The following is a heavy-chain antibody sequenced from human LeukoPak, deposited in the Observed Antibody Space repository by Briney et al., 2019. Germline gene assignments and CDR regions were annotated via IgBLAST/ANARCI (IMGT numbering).Heavy chain of an antibody. V-gene: IGHV4-38-2*01. CDR3: ARGMTTVTTPDY. D-gene: IGHD4-17*01. Sequence: PSETLSLTCAVSGYSITSGYYWAWIRPPPGKGQEWIGIVYHSGSTSYNPSLKSRLTISVDMSKNQFSLKLNSVTAADTAVYYCARGMTTVTTPDYWGQGTLVTVSS. CDR1: GYSITSGYY. CDR2: VYHSGST. J-gene: IGHJ4*02.